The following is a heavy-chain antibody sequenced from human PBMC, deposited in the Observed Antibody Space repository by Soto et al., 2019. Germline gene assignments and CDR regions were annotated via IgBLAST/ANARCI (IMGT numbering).Heavy chain of an antibody. CDR3: ERTPRSGSSGWLYFDY. CDR2: INAGNGNT. J-gene: IGHJ4*02. V-gene: IGHV1-3*01. Sequence: ASVKVSCKASGYTFTSYAMHWVRQAPGQRLEWMGWINAGNGNTKYSQKYQGRVTITRDTSASTAYIELSSLRSEDTAEYYSERTPRSGSSGWLYFDYWGQGTLVTVSS. D-gene: IGHD6-19*01. CDR1: GYTFTSYA.